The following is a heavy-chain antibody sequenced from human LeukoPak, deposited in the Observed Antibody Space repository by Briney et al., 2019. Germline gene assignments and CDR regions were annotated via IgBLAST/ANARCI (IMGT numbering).Heavy chain of an antibody. CDR2: FDPEDGET. D-gene: IGHD2-2*01. J-gene: IGHJ4*02. CDR1: GYTLTELS. V-gene: IGHV1-24*01. CDR3: ATDIYCSSTSCYESH. Sequence: ASVKVSCKVSGYTLTELSMHWVRQAPGKGLEWMGGFDPEDGETIYAQKFQGRVTMTEDTSTDTAYMELSCLRSEDTAVYYCATDIYCSSTSCYESHWGQGTLVTVSS.